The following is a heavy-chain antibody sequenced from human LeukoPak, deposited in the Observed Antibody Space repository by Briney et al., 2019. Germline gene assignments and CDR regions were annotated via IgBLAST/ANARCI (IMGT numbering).Heavy chain of an antibody. D-gene: IGHD4-17*01. Sequence: PGGSLRLSCAATGFTFSSYSMNWVRQAPGKGLEWVSSISSSSSYIYYADSVKGRFTISRDNAKNSLYLQMNSLRAEDTAVYYCARDPASTVTDAFDVWGQGTVVTVSS. CDR1: GFTFSSYS. V-gene: IGHV3-21*01. CDR2: ISSSSSYI. CDR3: ARDPASTVTDAFDV. J-gene: IGHJ3*01.